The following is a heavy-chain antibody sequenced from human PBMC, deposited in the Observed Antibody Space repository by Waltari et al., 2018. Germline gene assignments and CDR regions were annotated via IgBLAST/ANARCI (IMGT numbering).Heavy chain of an antibody. V-gene: IGHV4-34*01. CDR3: ARAIVFLLSPPDYFDY. Sequence: QVQLQQLGAGLLKPSETLSLTCAVYAGSFSGYYSSCIRQPPGKGLEWIGEINHSGSTNYNPSLKSRVTISVDTSKNQFSLKLSSVTAADTAVYYCARAIVFLLSPPDYFDYWGQGTLVTVSS. D-gene: IGHD2-2*01. CDR1: AGSFSGYY. CDR2: INHSGST. J-gene: IGHJ4*02.